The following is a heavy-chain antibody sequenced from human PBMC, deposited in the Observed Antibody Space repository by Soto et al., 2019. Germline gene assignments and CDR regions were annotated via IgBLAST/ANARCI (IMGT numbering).Heavy chain of an antibody. CDR2: VNPNNGGT. V-gene: IGHV1-2*06. J-gene: IGHJ6*02. Sequence: ASVKVSCKASGYTFTGYYMHWVRQAPGQGLEWMGRVNPNNGGTNYAQKFQGRVTMTRDTSISTAYMELSRLSSDDTAVYYCAATRRYYNNVMDVWGQGTTVTVSS. CDR3: AATRRYYNNVMDV. D-gene: IGHD3-22*01. CDR1: GYTFTGYY.